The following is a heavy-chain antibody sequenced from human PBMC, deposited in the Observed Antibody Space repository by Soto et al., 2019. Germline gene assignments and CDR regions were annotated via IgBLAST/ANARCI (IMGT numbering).Heavy chain of an antibody. CDR3: VSYQPRGRNQDSSSVLDV. D-gene: IGHD2-15*01. Sequence: GGGCLRQAPGQGLEWMGWSSAYNVNTNYAQKLQGRFTMTTDTSTRTAYMELMTLRSDYTAVYYSVSYQPRGRNQDSSSVLDVWGKRTTVTV. V-gene: IGHV1-18*01. CDR2: SSAYNVNT. J-gene: IGHJ6*03. CDR1: G.